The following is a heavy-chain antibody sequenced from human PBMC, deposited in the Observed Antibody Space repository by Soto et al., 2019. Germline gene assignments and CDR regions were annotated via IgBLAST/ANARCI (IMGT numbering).Heavy chain of an antibody. CDR2: IYYSGST. D-gene: IGHD3-16*01. CDR3: GGEPPFAGGGGMDV. CDR1: GGSISSGGYY. J-gene: IGHJ6*02. V-gene: IGHV4-31*03. Sequence: SETLSLTCTVSGGSISSGGYYWSWIRQHPGKGLEWIGYIYYSGSTYYNPSLKSRVTISVDTSKNQFSLKLSSVTAADTAVYFWGGEPPFAGGGGMDVWGQGTTVTVS.